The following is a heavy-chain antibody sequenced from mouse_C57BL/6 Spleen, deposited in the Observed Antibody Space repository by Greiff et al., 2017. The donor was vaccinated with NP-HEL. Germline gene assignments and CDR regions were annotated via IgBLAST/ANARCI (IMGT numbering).Heavy chain of an antibody. J-gene: IGHJ2*01. D-gene: IGHD1-1*01. CDR1: GYTFTSYW. CDR3: PITTVEGDYFDY. V-gene: IGHV1-64*01. Sequence: QVQLQQSGAELVKPGASVKLSCKASGYTFTSYWMHWVKQRPGQGLEWIGMIHPNSGSTNYNEKFKSKATLTVDKSSSTAYMQLSSLTSEDSAVYYCPITTVEGDYFDYWGQGTTLTVSS. CDR2: IHPNSGST.